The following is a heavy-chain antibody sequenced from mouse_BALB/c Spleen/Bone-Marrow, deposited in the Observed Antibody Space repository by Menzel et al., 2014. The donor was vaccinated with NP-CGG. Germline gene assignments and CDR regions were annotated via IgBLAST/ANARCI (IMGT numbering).Heavy chain of an antibody. CDR3: AREDGNHVGFAY. CDR1: GYTFSSYW. J-gene: IGHJ3*01. V-gene: IGHV1-9*01. Sequence: QLKESGAELMKPGASVKISCKATGYTFSSYWIEWVKQRPGHGLEWIGEILPGSGSTNYNEKFKGKATFTADTSSNTAYMQLSSMTSEDSAVYYCAREDGNHVGFAYWGQGTLVTVSA. CDR2: ILPGSGST. D-gene: IGHD2-1*01.